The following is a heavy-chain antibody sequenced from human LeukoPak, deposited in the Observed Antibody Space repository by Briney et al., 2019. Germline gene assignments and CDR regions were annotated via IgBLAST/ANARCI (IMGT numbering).Heavy chain of an antibody. V-gene: IGHV3-53*01. CDR3: AREPGTDYRKYYFDY. CDR1: GFTVNSNY. D-gene: IGHD3/OR15-3a*01. J-gene: IGHJ4*02. CDR2: IYSGGTT. Sequence: GGSLRLSCAASGFTVNSNYMSWVRQAPGMGLEWVSVIYSGGTTYYADSVKGRFTISRDNSKNMLYLQMNSLRAEDTAVYYCAREPGTDYRKYYFDYWGQGTLVTVSS.